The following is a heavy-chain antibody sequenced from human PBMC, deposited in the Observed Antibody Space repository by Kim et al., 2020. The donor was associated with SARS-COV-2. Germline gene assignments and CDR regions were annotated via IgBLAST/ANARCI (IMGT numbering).Heavy chain of an antibody. J-gene: IGHJ4*01. CDR3: AKTSNCCPNSYYYFDS. CDR2: INLATGAT. CDR1: GYTFSGHY. Sequence: ASVKVSCKASGYTFSGHYMQWVRQAPGQGLEWMGYINLATGATWSAHNLQGRVILTCDTSTSTASMVLSSLTSDDTAIYYCAKTSNCCPNSYYYFDSW. V-gene: IGHV1-2*02. D-gene: IGHD2-8*01.